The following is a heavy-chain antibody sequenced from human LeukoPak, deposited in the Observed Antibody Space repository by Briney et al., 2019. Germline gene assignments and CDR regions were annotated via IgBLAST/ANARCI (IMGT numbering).Heavy chain of an antibody. CDR3: ASSTYYDLWSGYYLFDY. V-gene: IGHV4-31*03. D-gene: IGHD3-3*01. J-gene: IGHJ4*02. CDR1: RGSISSGGHY. CDR2: IYYSGST. Sequence: SQTLSLTCTVSRGSISSGGHYWSRIRQHPGKGLEWIGYIYYSGSTYYNPSLKSRVTISVDTSKNQFSLKLSSVTAADTAVYYCASSTYYDLWSGYYLFDYWGQGTLITVSS.